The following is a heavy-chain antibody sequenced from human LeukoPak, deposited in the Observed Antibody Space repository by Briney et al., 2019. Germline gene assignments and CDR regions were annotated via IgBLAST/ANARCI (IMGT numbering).Heavy chain of an antibody. Sequence: PSETLSLTCTVSGGSISSYYWSWIRQPAGKGLEWIGRIYTSGSTNYNPSLKSRVTMSVDTSKNQFSLKLSSVTAADTAVYYCAGIIAAAGNNWFDPWGQGTLVTVSS. CDR1: GGSISSYY. CDR2: IYTSGST. CDR3: AGIIAAAGNNWFDP. D-gene: IGHD6-13*01. J-gene: IGHJ5*02. V-gene: IGHV4-4*07.